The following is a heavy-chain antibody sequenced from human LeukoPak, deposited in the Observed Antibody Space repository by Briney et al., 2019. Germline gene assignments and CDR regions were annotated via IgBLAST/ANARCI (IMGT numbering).Heavy chain of an antibody. CDR3: ARVLVGRTTTAFDY. D-gene: IGHD1-26*01. Sequence: ASVKVSCKASGGTFNGIVISWVRQAPGQGLEWMGRITPFLGIANYAQKFQGRVTSSADTSTSTAYMELSSLRSEDTAVYYCARVLVGRTTTAFDYWGQGTLVTVSS. J-gene: IGHJ4*02. CDR2: ITPFLGIA. CDR1: GGTFNGIV. V-gene: IGHV1-69*04.